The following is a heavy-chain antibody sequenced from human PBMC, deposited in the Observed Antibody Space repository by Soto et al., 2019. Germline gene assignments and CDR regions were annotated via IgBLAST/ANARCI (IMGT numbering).Heavy chain of an antibody. V-gene: IGHV3-23*01. J-gene: IGHJ4*02. CDR1: GFTFSDYA. Sequence: EVVLLQSGGDLVQPGGSLRLSCAASGFTFSDYAVTWVRQAPGKGLEWVSDISDGDGDTHYADSVRGRFVISRDNSKNTLFLEMNSLRAEDAAVYYCAKGRTYCDFWGQGSLVTVSS. CDR3: AKGRTYCDF. CDR2: ISDGDGDT.